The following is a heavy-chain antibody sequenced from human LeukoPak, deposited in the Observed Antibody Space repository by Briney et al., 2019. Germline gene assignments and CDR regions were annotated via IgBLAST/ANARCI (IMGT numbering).Heavy chain of an antibody. D-gene: IGHD6-13*01. CDR2: INPKSGGT. J-gene: IGHJ3*02. V-gene: IGHV1-2*05. CDR3: ARERIAAAGSIDVFDI. CDR1: GYTFTGYY. Sequence: GASVKVSCKASGYTFTGYYMHWVRQAPGQGLEWMGRINPKSGGTSYAQKFQGRVTMTRDTSISTAYMELSGLTSDDTVVYYCARERIAAAGSIDVFDIWGQGTMVTVSS.